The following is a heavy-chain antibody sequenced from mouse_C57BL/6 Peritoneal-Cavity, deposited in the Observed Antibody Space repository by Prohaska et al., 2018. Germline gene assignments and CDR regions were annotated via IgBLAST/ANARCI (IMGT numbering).Heavy chain of an antibody. V-gene: IGHV1-12*01. CDR3: ARDDSKAFAY. D-gene: IGHD2-4*01. J-gene: IGHJ3*01. Sequence: QAYLQQSGAELVRPGASVKMSCKASGYTFTSYNVHWVKQTPSQGLEWIGAIYPGNGDTSYNQKFKGKATLTVDKSSSTAYMQLSSLTSEDCAVYFCARDDSKAFAYWGQGTLVTVSA. CDR1: GYTFTSYN. CDR2: IYPGNGDT.